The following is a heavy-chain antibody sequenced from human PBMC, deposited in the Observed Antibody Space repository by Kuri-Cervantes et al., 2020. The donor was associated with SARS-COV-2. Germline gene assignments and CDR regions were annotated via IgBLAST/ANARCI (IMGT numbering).Heavy chain of an antibody. D-gene: IGHD3-3*01. CDR3: ARAPESGSHYDFWSGYYRMYYYYGMDV. Sequence: SVKVSCPASGGTFSSSALSWVRQAPGQGLEWMGGIIPIFGLANYAQKFQGRVTITADKSTSTAYMELSSLRSEDTAVYYCARAPESGSHYDFWSGYYRMYYYYGMDVWGQGTTVTVSS. V-gene: IGHV1-69*10. J-gene: IGHJ6*02. CDR1: GGTFSSSA. CDR2: IIPIFGLA.